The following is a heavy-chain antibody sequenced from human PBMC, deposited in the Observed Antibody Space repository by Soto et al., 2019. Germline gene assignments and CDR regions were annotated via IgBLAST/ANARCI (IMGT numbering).Heavy chain of an antibody. CDR2: ISYDGSNI. V-gene: IGHV3-30*18. D-gene: IGHD1-26*01. J-gene: IGHJ4*02. Sequence: PGGSLRLSCAASGFTFSSYGMHWVRQAPGKGLEWVAVISYDGSNIYYADSVKGRFTISRDNSKNTLYLQMNSLRAEDTAVYYCAKGTEWELLLDYWGQGTLVTVSS. CDR1: GFTFSSYG. CDR3: AKGTEWELLLDY.